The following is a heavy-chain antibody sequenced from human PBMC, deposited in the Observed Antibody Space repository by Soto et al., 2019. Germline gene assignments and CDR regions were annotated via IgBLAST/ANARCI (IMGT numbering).Heavy chain of an antibody. V-gene: IGHV3-33*01. J-gene: IGHJ6*02. CDR1: GFTFGSYG. D-gene: IGHD3-16*02. CDR3: ARDRLEVSSYYHYGMDV. Sequence: PVGSLRLSCEASGFTFGSYGMHWVRQAPGKGLEWVAVIWYNGSKKYYVDSVKGRFTISRDNTKNTLYLQMYSLRAEDTAVYYCARDRLEVSSYYHYGMDVWGQGTTVTVSS. CDR2: IWYNGSKK.